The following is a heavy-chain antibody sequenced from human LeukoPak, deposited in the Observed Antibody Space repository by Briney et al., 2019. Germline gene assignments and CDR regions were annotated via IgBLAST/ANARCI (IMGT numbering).Heavy chain of an antibody. CDR3: ASMGKLWQNYAFDI. CDR2: IYPGDSDT. J-gene: IGHJ3*02. D-gene: IGHD5-18*01. Sequence: GASLQISCKGSGSIFTSYWIGWVRQLPGKGLEWMGIIYPGDSDTRYSPSFQGQVTISADKSISTAYLQWSSLKASDTAMYYCASMGKLWQNYAFDIWGQGTMVTVSS. V-gene: IGHV5-51*01. CDR1: GSIFTSYW.